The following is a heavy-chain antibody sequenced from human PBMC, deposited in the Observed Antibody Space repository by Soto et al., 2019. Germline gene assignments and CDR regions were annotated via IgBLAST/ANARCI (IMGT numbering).Heavy chain of an antibody. CDR3: ARQAVRGGWFDP. D-gene: IGHD3-10*01. V-gene: IGHV5-51*01. Sequence: WWSWVRQMPGKGLEWMGIIYPGDSDTRYSPSFQGQVTISADKSISTAYLQWSSLKASDTAMYYCARQAVRGGWFDPWGQGTLVTVSS. CDR1: W. CDR2: IYPGDSDT. J-gene: IGHJ5*02.